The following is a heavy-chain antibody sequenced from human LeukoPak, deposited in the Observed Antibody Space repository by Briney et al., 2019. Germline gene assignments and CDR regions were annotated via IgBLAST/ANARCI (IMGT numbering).Heavy chain of an antibody. Sequence: GGSLRPSCAASGFTFDDYAMHWVRQAPGKGLEWVSGISWNSGSIGYADSVKGRFTISRDNAKNSLYLQMNSLRAEDMALYYCAKTPSGSYADAFDIWGQGTMVTVSS. J-gene: IGHJ3*02. CDR1: GFTFDDYA. V-gene: IGHV3-9*03. D-gene: IGHD1-26*01. CDR2: ISWNSGSI. CDR3: AKTPSGSYADAFDI.